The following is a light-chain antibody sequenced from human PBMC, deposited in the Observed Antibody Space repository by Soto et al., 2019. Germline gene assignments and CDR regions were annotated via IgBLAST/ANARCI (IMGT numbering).Light chain of an antibody. Sequence: QPALTQPASVSGSPGQSITISYTGTSNDIGAYNFVSWYQQHPGKAPKLMLYDVNIRPSGVSNRFSGSKSGNTASLTISGLQAEDEADYYCTSWTTSTTMIFGGGTKVTVL. J-gene: IGLJ2*01. CDR1: SNDIGAYNF. V-gene: IGLV2-14*03. CDR3: TSWTTSTTMI. CDR2: DVN.